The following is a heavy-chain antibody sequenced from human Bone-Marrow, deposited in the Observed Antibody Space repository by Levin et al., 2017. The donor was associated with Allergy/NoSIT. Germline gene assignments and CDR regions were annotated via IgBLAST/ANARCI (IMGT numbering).Heavy chain of an antibody. J-gene: IGHJ4*02. CDR2: ISSSSNNI. CDR1: GFTFSTYA. Sequence: SGGSLRLSCAVSGFTFSTYAMNWVRQAPGKGLEWVSSISSSSNNIYYADSVKGRFTISRDNAKNSLYLEMNSLRADDTAVYYCARGGRETYSSSWFWGQGTLVTVSS. V-gene: IGHV3-21*01. D-gene: IGHD6-13*01. CDR3: ARGGRETYSSSWF.